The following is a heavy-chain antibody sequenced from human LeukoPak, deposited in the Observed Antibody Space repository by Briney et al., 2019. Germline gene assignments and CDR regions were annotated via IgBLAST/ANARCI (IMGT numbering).Heavy chain of an antibody. J-gene: IGHJ4*02. CDR2: INYSGST. CDR3: AGERRTPETPMLIKRFFAS. CDR1: GGSISSYY. V-gene: IGHV4-59*01. D-gene: IGHD3-16*01. Sequence: SETLSLTCIVSGGSISSYYWSWIRQPPGKGLEWIGDINYSGSTNYNPSLKSRVTISVDTSKNQFSLKLRSVTAADTAVYYCAGERRTPETPMLIKRFFASWGQGPLVTSSS.